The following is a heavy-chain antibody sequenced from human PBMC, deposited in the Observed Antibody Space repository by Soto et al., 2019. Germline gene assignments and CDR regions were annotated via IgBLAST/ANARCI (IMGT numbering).Heavy chain of an antibody. V-gene: IGHV3-23*01. J-gene: IGHJ3*02. CDR1: GFIFSTYA. D-gene: IGHD4-17*01. CDR3: AHPRGYGVFDAVDI. CDR2: ISQTGDST. Sequence: GGSLRLSCAASGFIFSTYAMNWVRQAPGKGLEYVSAISQTGDSTFYTESVRGRFTISRDNSINTLFLHMTGLRTEDTAVYYCAHPRGYGVFDAVDIWGQGTMVTVSS.